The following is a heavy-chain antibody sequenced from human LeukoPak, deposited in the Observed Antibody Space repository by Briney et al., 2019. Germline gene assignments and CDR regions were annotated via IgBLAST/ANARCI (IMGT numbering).Heavy chain of an antibody. J-gene: IGHJ6*02. CDR3: ARDRSNNYYFSIFGVDV. CDR2: IFHTGST. Sequence: PSETLSLTCTVSGGSINSGDYYWSWIRQPPGKGLEWMGYIFHTGSTDYNPSLKGRVTISIDTSTNQFSLNLTSVTAADTAVYYCARDRSNNYYFSIFGVDVWGQGATVTVS. V-gene: IGHV4-30-4*01. CDR1: GGSINSGDYY. D-gene: IGHD1-20*01.